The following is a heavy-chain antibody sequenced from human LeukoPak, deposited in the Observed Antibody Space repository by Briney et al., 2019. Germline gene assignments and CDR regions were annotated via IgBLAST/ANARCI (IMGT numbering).Heavy chain of an antibody. J-gene: IGHJ5*02. D-gene: IGHD3-10*01. CDR1: GGSFSGYY. CDR3: ARARPSMVRGVNRNWFDP. Sequence: SETLSLTCAVCGGSFSGYYWSWIRQPPGKGLEWIGEINRSGSTNYNPSLKSRVTISVDTSKNQFSLKLSSVTAADTAVYYCARARPSMVRGVNRNWFDPWGQGTLVTVSS. V-gene: IGHV4-34*01. CDR2: INRSGST.